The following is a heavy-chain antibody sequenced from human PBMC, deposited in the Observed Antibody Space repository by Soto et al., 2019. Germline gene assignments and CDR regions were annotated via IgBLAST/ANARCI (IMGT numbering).Heavy chain of an antibody. CDR1: GGSISSSSYY. J-gene: IGHJ5*02. V-gene: IGHV4-39*01. CDR3: ARRVAPVRMVRTGEKGGDNWFDP. Sequence: SETLSLTCTVSGGSISSSSYYWGWIRQPPGKGLEWIGSIYYSGSTYYNPSLKSRVTISVDTSKNQFSLKLSSVTAADTAVYYCARRVAPVRMVRTGEKGGDNWFDPWGQGTLVTVSS. D-gene: IGHD3-10*01. CDR2: IYYSGST.